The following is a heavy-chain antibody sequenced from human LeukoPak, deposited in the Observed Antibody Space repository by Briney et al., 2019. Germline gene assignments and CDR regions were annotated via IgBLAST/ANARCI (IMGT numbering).Heavy chain of an antibody. CDR2: IYYSGST. CDR3: ATYYRASSFDY. Sequence: SETLSLTCTVSGGSISSSSYYWGWIRQPPGKGLEWLGRIYYSGSTYYNPSLKSRVTISVDTSKNQFSLKLSSVTAADTAVYYCATYYRASSFDYWGQGTLVTVSS. V-gene: IGHV4-39*01. J-gene: IGHJ4*02. CDR1: GGSISSSSYY. D-gene: IGHD2-21*01.